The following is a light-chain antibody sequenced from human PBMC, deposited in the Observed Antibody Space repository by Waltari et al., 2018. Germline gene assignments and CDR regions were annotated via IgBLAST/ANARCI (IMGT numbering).Light chain of an antibody. J-gene: IGLJ3*02. Sequence: QSALTQPASVSGSPGQSLTVSCPGISTDVGIHNFVSWYQHHPGKAPKVVIYDVSYRPSGVSDRFSGSKSGNTASLTISGLQAEDEADYYCSSYTSNNAVFGGGTKLTVL. CDR3: SSYTSNNAV. CDR1: STDVGIHNF. V-gene: IGLV2-14*03. CDR2: DVS.